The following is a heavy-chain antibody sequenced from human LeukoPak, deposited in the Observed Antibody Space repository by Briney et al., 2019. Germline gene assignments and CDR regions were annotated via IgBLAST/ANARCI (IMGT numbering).Heavy chain of an antibody. CDR2: INPNSGGT. CDR1: GYIFTGYY. D-gene: IGHD6-6*01. CDR3: ARALSSLRLYYFDS. J-gene: IGHJ4*02. V-gene: IGHV1-2*02. Sequence: ASLKVSCKASGYIFTGYYLHWVRQAPGQGLEWMGWINPNSGGTNHAQKFQGRVTLTGDTSINTVYMELTRLNSDDTAVYYCARALSSLRLYYFDSWGRGTLVTVSS.